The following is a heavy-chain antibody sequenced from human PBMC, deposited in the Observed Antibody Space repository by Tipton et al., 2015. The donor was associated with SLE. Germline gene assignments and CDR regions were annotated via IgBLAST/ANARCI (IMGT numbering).Heavy chain of an antibody. CDR2: MNPNSGNT. V-gene: IGHV1-8*02. CDR1: GYTFTSYD. D-gene: IGHD6-19*01. CDR3: AMAVAGKGSGYFQH. Sequence: QVQLVQSGAEVKKPGASVKASCKASGYTFTSYDINWVRQATGQGLEWMGWMNPNSGNTGYAQKFQGRVTMTRNTSISTAYVELSSLRSEDTAVYYCAMAVAGKGSGYFQHWGQGTLVTVSS. J-gene: IGHJ1*01.